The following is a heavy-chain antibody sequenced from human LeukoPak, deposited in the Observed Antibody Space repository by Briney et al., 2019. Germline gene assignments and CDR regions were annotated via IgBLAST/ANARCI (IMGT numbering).Heavy chain of an antibody. Sequence: SVKVSCKASGGAFSSYAISWVRQAPGQGLEWMGGIIPIFGTANYAQKFQGRVTITADESTSTAYMELSSLRSEDTAVYYCARASGAARPIDYWGQGTLVTVSS. V-gene: IGHV1-69*13. J-gene: IGHJ4*02. CDR1: GGAFSSYA. D-gene: IGHD6-6*01. CDR3: ARASGAARPIDY. CDR2: IIPIFGTA.